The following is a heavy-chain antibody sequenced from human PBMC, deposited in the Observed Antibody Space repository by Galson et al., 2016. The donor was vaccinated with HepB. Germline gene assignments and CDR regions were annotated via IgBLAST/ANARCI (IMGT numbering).Heavy chain of an antibody. Sequence: SLRLSCAASGFTFSNYAMSWVRQAPGKGLEWVSSIGQSGSITYYADSLKGRFTISRDNSKNILYLQMKSLRAEDTAVYYRAKDETSGFCNGETCYRPFDYWGQGTLITVSS. CDR2: IGQSGSIT. CDR1: GFTFSNYA. J-gene: IGHJ4*02. V-gene: IGHV3-23*01. CDR3: AKDETSGFCNGETCYRPFDY. D-gene: IGHD2-15*01.